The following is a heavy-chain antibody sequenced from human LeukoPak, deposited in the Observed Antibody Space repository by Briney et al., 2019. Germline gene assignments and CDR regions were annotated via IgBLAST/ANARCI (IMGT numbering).Heavy chain of an antibody. D-gene: IGHD5-24*01. J-gene: IGHJ4*02. CDR3: ARDGRWLQSYYFDY. CDR2: IIPIFGTA. V-gene: IGHV1-69*05. Sequence: SVEVSCKASGGTFSSYAISWVRQAPGQGLEWMGGIIPIFGTANYAQKFQGRVTITTDESTSTAYMELSSLRSEDTAVYYCARDGRWLQSYYFDYWGQGTLVTVSS. CDR1: GGTFSSYA.